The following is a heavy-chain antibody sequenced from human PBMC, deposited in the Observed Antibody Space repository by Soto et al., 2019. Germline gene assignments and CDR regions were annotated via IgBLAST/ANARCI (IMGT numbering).Heavy chain of an antibody. V-gene: IGHV3-23*01. D-gene: IGHD3-22*01. Sequence: GGSLRLSCAASGFTFSSYAMSWVRQAPGKGLEWVSAISGSGGSTYYADSVKGRFTISRDNSKNTLYLQMNSLRAEDTAVYYCAKDPYYDSSGPTYYFDYWGQGTLVTVSS. CDR1: GFTFSSYA. CDR2: ISGSGGST. J-gene: IGHJ4*02. CDR3: AKDPYYDSSGPTYYFDY.